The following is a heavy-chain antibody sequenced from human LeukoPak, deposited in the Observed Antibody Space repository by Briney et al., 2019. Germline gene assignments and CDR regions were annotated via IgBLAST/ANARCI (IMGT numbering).Heavy chain of an antibody. V-gene: IGHV3-30*02. CDR2: IRYDGTNK. D-gene: IGHD3-16*01. J-gene: IGHJ3*02. CDR1: GFTFSSYG. Sequence: PGGSLRLSCAASGFTFSSYGMHWVRQAPGKGLEWVAFIRYDGTNKYYADSVKGRFTISRDNSKNTLYLQMNSLRAEDTAVYYCATSLPLYDYVWGTRPATLYAAFDIWGQGTMVTVSS. CDR3: ATSLPLYDYVWGTRPATLYAAFDI.